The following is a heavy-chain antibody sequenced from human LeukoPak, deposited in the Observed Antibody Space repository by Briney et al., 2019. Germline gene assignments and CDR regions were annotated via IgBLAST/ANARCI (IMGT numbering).Heavy chain of an antibody. J-gene: IGHJ3*02. Sequence: SETLSLTCAVYGGSFSGYYWSWIRQPPGKGLEWIGEINHSGSTNYNPSLKSRVTISVDTSKNQFSLKPSSVTAADTAMYYCARGSQWLARKRAFDIWGQGTMVTVSS. CDR2: INHSGST. D-gene: IGHD6-19*01. V-gene: IGHV4-34*01. CDR3: ARGSQWLARKRAFDI. CDR1: GGSFSGYY.